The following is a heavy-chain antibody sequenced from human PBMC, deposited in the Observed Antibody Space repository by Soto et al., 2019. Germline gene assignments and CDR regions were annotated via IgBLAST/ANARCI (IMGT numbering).Heavy chain of an antibody. D-gene: IGHD2-15*01. V-gene: IGHV3-21*01. J-gene: IGHJ6*02. CDR3: ARDVVIAPTGVVDV. Sequence: PGGSLRLSCAASGFTFSSYWMHWVRQATGKGLVWVSSISSSSKYIYYADSVKGRFTISRDNAKNSLYLQMNSLRAEDTAVYYCARDVVIAPTGVVDVWGQGTTVTVSS. CDR2: ISSSSKYI. CDR1: GFTFSSYW.